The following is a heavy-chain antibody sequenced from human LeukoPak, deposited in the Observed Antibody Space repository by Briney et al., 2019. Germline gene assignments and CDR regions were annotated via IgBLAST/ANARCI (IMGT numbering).Heavy chain of an antibody. J-gene: IGHJ4*02. V-gene: IGHV3-23*01. D-gene: IGHD2/OR15-2a*01. Sequence: GGSLRLSCAASGFTFSSYPMRWVRQAPGKGLEWVSAINGNGGSTYYAVSVKGRFTISRDNSKNTLYLQMNSLRAEDTAVYYCAKGPLSHFDYWGQGTLVTVSS. CDR2: INGNGGST. CDR3: AKGPLSHFDY. CDR1: GFTFSSYP.